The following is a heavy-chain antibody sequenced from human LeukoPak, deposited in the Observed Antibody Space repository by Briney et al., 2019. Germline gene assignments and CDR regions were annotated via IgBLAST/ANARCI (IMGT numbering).Heavy chain of an antibody. CDR3: AREAAYYDILTGYYSEWYFDY. J-gene: IGHJ4*02. V-gene: IGHV4-4*07. Sequence: SETLSLTCTVSGGSISSYYWSWIRQPAGKGLEWIGRIYTSGSTNYNPSLKSRVTMSVDTSKNQFSLKLSSVTAADTAVYYCAREAAYYDILTGYYSEWYFDYWGQGTLVTVSS. CDR1: GGSISSYY. CDR2: IYTSGST. D-gene: IGHD3-9*01.